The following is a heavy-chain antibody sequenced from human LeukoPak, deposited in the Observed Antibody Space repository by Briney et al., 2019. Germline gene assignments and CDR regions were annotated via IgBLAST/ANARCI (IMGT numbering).Heavy chain of an antibody. J-gene: IGHJ4*02. CDR2: ISGSGGST. CDR3: ARDKDVYYFDY. Sequence: GGSLRLSCAASGFTFSSYAMSWVRQAPGKGLEWVSAISGSGGSTYYADSVKGRFTISRDNSKNTLYLQMDSLRAEDTAVYYCARDKDVYYFDYWGQGTLATASS. CDR1: GFTFSSYA. V-gene: IGHV3-23*01. D-gene: IGHD5-24*01.